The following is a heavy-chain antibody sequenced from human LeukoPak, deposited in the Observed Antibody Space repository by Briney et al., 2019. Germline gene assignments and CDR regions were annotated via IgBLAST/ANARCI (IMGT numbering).Heavy chain of an antibody. V-gene: IGHV1-8*01. J-gene: IGHJ4*02. Sequence: ASVKVSCKASGYTFTSYDINWVRQATGQGLEWMGWMNPNSGNTGYAQKFQGRVTMTRNTSISTAYMELGSLRSEDTAVYYRARVPVLRYFDWLPREGSDYWGQGTLVTVSS. CDR2: MNPNSGNT. CDR3: ARVPVLRYFDWLPREGSDY. CDR1: GYTFTSYD. D-gene: IGHD3-9*01.